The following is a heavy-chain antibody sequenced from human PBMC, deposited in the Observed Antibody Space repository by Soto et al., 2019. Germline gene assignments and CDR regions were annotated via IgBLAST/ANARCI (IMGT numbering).Heavy chain of an antibody. CDR1: GGAVSSGSYY. D-gene: IGHD3-22*01. CDR3: ARETDYYDSSGYYDY. CDR2: IYYSGST. J-gene: IGHJ4*02. V-gene: IGHV4-61*01. Sequence: QVQLQESGPGLVKPSETLSLTCTVSGGAVSSGSYYWSWIRQPTGNGLEWIGYIYYSGSTNYNPSLKSRVTISVDTSKNQFSLKLSSVTAVDTAVYYCARETDYYDSSGYYDYWGQGTLVTVSS.